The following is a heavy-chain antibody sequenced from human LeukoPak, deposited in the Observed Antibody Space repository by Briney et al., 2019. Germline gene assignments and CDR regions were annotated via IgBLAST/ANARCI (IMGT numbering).Heavy chain of an antibody. D-gene: IGHD5-12*01. J-gene: IGHJ4*02. V-gene: IGHV3-23*01. Sequence: GGSLRLSCAASGFTFSSYAMSWVRQAPGKGLEWVSTISGSGTDTFYADSAKGRFTISRDNSKNTLYLQMNSLRAEDTAVYYCAKLSAYDQRWLFDYWGQGTLVTVSS. CDR3: AKLSAYDQRWLFDY. CDR1: GFTFSSYA. CDR2: ISGSGTDT.